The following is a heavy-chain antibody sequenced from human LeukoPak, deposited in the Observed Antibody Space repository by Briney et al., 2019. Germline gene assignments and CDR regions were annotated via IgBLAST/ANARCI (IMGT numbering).Heavy chain of an antibody. J-gene: IGHJ4*02. Sequence: PGASLRLSCAASGVTFSSYAITWVRQAPGKGLEWVSAVSGSGGNTSYADSVKGRFTISRDNSKNTLYLQMNSLRAEDTAVYYCAKDRSSGWYTTLDYWGQGVLVTVSS. D-gene: IGHD6-19*01. CDR1: GVTFSSYA. CDR2: VSGSGGNT. CDR3: AKDRSSGWYTTLDY. V-gene: IGHV3-23*01.